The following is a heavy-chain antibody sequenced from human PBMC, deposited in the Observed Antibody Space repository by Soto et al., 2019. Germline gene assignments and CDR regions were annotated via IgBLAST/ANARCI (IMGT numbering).Heavy chain of an antibody. V-gene: IGHV3-23*01. CDR3: CKTTSFYFDNGALLFS. J-gene: IGHJ5*01. D-gene: IGHD3-22*01. CDR1: GFHCSKFA. Sequence: GSLRFSCPVSGFHCSKFAMSWVRRAPGKGLEWLAAVSGDGKRTYYADSANGRFPISRDNSRNRVSLLLTSLRVDDTALYYCCKTTSFYFDNGALLFSWGHGTLVTVSS. CDR2: VSGDGKRT.